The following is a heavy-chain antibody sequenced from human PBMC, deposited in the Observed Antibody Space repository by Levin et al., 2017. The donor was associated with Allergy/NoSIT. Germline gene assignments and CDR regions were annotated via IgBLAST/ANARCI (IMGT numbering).Heavy chain of an antibody. V-gene: IGHV3-53*01. J-gene: IGHJ4*02. CDR2: IYSGGST. D-gene: IGHD3-10*01. Sequence: GGSLRLSCAASGFTVSSNYMSWVRQAPGKGLEWVSVIYSGGSTYYADSVKGRFTISRDNSKNTLYLQMNSLRAEDTAVYYCARDITMVRGVIGLWGQGTLVTVSS. CDR1: GFTVSSNY. CDR3: ARDITMVRGVIGL.